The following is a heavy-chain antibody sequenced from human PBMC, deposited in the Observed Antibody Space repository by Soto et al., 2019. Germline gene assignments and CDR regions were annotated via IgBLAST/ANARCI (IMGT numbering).Heavy chain of an antibody. CDR1: GYTFTGHY. CDR3: GRGRRAEIFVFY. CDR2: IGPKSGYT. Sequence: QVQLVQSGPEVKKSGASVKVSCKASGYTFTGHYIHWVRQAPGQGPEWMGEIGPKSGYTKYTQKFQGRLTLTRDTSISTVYMELTTLSPDDTAVYDCGRGRRAEIFVFYWGHGTMVTV. J-gene: IGHJ4*01. V-gene: IGHV1-2*02. D-gene: IGHD2-15*01.